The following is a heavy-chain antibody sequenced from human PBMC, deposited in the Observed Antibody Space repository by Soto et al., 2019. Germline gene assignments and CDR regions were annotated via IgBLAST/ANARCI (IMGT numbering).Heavy chain of an antibody. Sequence: QVQLVQSGADVKKPGSSVKVSCKASGGTFSSYTITWVRQAPGQGLEWMGRIIPILGIANYAQKFQGRVTITADKSTSTVYMELSSLRSEDTAVYYCARWRSYSSGSYLDYGMDVWGQGTTVTVSS. CDR2: IIPILGIA. CDR1: GGTFSSYT. CDR3: ARWRSYSSGSYLDYGMDV. D-gene: IGHD3-10*01. J-gene: IGHJ6*02. V-gene: IGHV1-69*02.